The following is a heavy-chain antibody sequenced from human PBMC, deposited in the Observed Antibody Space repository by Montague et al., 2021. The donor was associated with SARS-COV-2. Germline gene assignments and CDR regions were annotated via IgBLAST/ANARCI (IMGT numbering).Heavy chain of an antibody. CDR1: GGSISSGGYY. D-gene: IGHD4-23*01. CDR3: ASTYGGNLGYYYYYMDV. Sequence: TLSLTCTVSGGSISSGGYYWSWIRQHPGKGLEWIGYIYYSGSTYYNPSLKSRVTISVDTSKNQFSLKLSSVTAADTAVYYCASTYGGNLGYYYYYMDVWGKGTTDTVSS. V-gene: IGHV4-31*03. CDR2: IYYSGST. J-gene: IGHJ6*03.